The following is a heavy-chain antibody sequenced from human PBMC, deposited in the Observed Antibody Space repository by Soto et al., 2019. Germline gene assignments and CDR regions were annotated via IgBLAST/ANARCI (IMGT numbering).Heavy chain of an antibody. CDR2: IWYDGSNK. CDR1: GFTFSSYG. CDR3: ARDLHDTSGYYSYYFDY. V-gene: IGHV3-33*01. J-gene: IGHJ4*02. D-gene: IGHD3-22*01. Sequence: QVQLVESGGGVVQPGRSLRLSCAVSGFTFSSYGMHWVRQAPGKGLEWVAIIWYDGSNKYYADSVKDRFTISRDNSKNTLYLQMNSLRAEDTAVYYCARDLHDTSGYYSYYFDYWGQGTLVTVSS.